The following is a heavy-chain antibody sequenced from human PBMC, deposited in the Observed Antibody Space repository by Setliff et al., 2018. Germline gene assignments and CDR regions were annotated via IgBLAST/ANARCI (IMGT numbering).Heavy chain of an antibody. Sequence: ASVKVSCKASGFTFKTYSFSWIRQAPGQGLEWVGWISGYNGNTIYAQVRDRVTMTRGTSISTVYMELSSLRSDDTAVYYCARAGQLDYFQHWGQGTLVTVSS. J-gene: IGHJ1*01. V-gene: IGHV1-18*01. CDR3: ARAGQLDYFQH. CDR2: ISGYNGNT. CDR1: GFTFKTYS. D-gene: IGHD6-13*01.